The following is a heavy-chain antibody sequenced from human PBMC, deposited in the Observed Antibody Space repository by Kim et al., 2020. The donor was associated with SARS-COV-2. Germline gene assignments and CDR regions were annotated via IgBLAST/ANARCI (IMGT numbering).Heavy chain of an antibody. J-gene: IGHJ4*02. CDR3: ARASGDSGSSFDY. V-gene: IGHV4-31*02. D-gene: IGHD4-17*01. Sequence: YTPSLKSRITISVDTSKNQFALKVSSVTAADTAVYYWARASGDSGSSFDYWGQGTLVTVSS.